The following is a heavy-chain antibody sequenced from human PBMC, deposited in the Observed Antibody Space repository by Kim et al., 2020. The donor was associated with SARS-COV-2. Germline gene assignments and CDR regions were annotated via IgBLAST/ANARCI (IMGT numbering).Heavy chain of an antibody. J-gene: IGHJ3*02. CDR2: IIPIFGTA. V-gene: IGHV1-69*13. Sequence: SVKVSCKASGGTFSSYAISWVRQAPGQGLEWMGGIIPIFGTANYAQKFQGRVTITADESTSTAYMELSSLRSEDTAVYYCARGGEFVVVTADAFDIWGQGTMVTVSS. CDR1: GGTFSSYA. CDR3: ARGGEFVVVTADAFDI. D-gene: IGHD2-21*02.